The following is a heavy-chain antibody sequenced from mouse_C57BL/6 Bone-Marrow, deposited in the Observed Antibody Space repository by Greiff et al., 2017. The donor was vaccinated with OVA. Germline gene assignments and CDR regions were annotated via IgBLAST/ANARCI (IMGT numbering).Heavy chain of an antibody. CDR3: AREAHSSWYFDV. CDR1: GYSITSGYS. Sequence: EVQLQQSGPGLVKPSQSLSLTCSVTGYSITSGYSWNWIRQFPGNKLEWMGYISYDGSNNYNPSLKNRISITRDTSKNQFFLKLNSVTTEDTATYYCAREAHSSWYFDVWGTGTTVTVSS. V-gene: IGHV3-6*01. J-gene: IGHJ1*03. CDR2: ISYDGSN.